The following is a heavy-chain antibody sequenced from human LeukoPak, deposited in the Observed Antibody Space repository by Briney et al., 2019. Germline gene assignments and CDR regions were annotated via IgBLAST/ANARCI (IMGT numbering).Heavy chain of an antibody. V-gene: IGHV3-48*04. CDR1: GFTFSGYD. CDR3: ARLRYYGMDV. J-gene: IGHJ6*02. Sequence: PGGSLRLSCAASGFTFSGYDMSWVRQAPGKGLEWVSYTGSSSSTIYYADSVKSRFTISRDNAKNSLYLQMNSLRAEDTAVYYCARLRYYGMDVWGQGTTVTVSS. CDR2: TGSSSSTI.